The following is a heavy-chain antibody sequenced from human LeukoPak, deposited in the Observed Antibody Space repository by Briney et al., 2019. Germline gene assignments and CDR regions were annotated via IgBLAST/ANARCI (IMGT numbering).Heavy chain of an antibody. D-gene: IGHD6-19*01. Sequence: ASVKVSCKASGYTFTGYYMHWVRQAPGQGLEWMGWINPNSGGTNYAQKFQGRVTMTRDTSISTAYMELSRLRSDGTAVYYCARVVSGWHLFDYWGQGTLVTVSS. CDR2: INPNSGGT. J-gene: IGHJ4*02. CDR1: GYTFTGYY. V-gene: IGHV1-2*02. CDR3: ARVVSGWHLFDY.